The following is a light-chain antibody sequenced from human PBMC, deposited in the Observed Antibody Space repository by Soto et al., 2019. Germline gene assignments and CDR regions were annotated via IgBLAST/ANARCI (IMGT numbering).Light chain of an antibody. CDR1: QSVGNY. V-gene: IGKV3-11*01. Sequence: EFVLTQSPAILSLSPGEGATISCRASQSVGNYLAWYQQKPGQAPRLLIYDASNRATGIPARFSGSGYGTDFTLTISSLEPEDFAVYYCHQRRNWLFSFGPGTKVDMK. CDR3: HQRRNWLFS. CDR2: DAS. J-gene: IGKJ3*01.